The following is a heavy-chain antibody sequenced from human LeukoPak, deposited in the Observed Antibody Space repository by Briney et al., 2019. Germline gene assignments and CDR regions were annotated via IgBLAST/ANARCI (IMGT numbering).Heavy chain of an antibody. CDR2: ISYDGSNK. J-gene: IGHJ4*02. CDR1: GFTFSSYA. D-gene: IGHD4-17*01. V-gene: IGHV3-30*04. CDR3: ARDWTTATTGLDY. Sequence: GGSLRLSCAASGFTFSSYAMHWVRQAPGKGLEWVAVISYDGSNKYYADSVKGRFTISRDNSKNTLYLQMNSLRAEDTAVYYCARDWTTATTGLDYWGQGTLVTVSS.